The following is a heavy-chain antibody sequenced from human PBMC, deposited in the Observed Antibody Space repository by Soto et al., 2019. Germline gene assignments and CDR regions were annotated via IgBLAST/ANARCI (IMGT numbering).Heavy chain of an antibody. D-gene: IGHD2-2*01. CDR1: GYTFTTYG. CDR3: AREVGHMDV. V-gene: IGHV1-18*04. CDR2: VSPYNGDT. J-gene: IGHJ6*02. Sequence: QVQLVQSGAEVKKPGASVKVSCKASGYTFTTYGINWVRQAPGPGLEWMGWVSPYNGDTTYAQKVQGRVTMTTDTSTRTAHLELRSLRSDDTAVYYCAREVGHMDVWGQGTTVTVSS.